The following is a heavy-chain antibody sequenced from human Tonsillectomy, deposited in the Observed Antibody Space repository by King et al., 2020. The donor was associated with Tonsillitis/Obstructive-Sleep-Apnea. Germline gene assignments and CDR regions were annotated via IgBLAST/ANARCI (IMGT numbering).Heavy chain of an antibody. CDR3: ARLYDDSTFVALDAFDI. D-gene: IGHD3-22*01. V-gene: IGHV5-51*01. CDR2: IYPGDSDT. Sequence: QLVQSGSEVKKPGESLKISCKGSEHSFTRNWIGWVRQMPGKGLEWMGIIYPGDSDTRYSPSFQGQVTISADKSISTAYLQWSSLKASDTAMYYCARLYDDSTFVALDAFDIWGQGTMVTVSS. CDR1: EHSFTRNW. J-gene: IGHJ3*02.